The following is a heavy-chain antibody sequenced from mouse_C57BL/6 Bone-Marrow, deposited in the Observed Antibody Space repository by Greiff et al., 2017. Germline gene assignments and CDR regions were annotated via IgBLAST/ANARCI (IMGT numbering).Heavy chain of an antibody. CDR3: TRGLWPHYYAMDY. Sequence: EVMLVESGAGLVKPGGSLKLSCAASGFTFSSYAMSWVRQTPEKRLEWVAYISSGGDYIYYADTVKGRFTISRDNARNTLYLQMSSLKSEDTAMYYCTRGLWPHYYAMDYWGQGTSVTVSS. D-gene: IGHD1-1*02. J-gene: IGHJ4*01. CDR2: ISSGGDYI. CDR1: GFTFSSYA. V-gene: IGHV5-9-1*02.